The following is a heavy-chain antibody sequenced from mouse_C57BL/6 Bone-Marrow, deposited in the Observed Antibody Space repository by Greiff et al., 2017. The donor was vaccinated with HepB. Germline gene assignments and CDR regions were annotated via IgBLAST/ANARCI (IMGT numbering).Heavy chain of an antibody. CDR2: SRNKANDYTT. CDR1: GFTFSDFY. CDR3: ARDAPYDYDGTPYAMDY. J-gene: IGHJ4*01. D-gene: IGHD2-4*01. Sequence: EVQLVESGGGLVQSGRSLRLSCATSGFTFSDFYMEWVRQAPGKGLEWIAASRNKANDYTTEYSASVKGRFIVSRDTSQSILYLQMNALRAEDTAIYYCARDAPYDYDGTPYAMDYWGQGTSVTVSS. V-gene: IGHV7-1*01.